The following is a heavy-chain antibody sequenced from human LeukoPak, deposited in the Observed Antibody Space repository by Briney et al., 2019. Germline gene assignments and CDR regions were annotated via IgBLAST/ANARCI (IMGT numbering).Heavy chain of an antibody. CDR1: GFTFSTYA. V-gene: IGHV3-23*01. CDR2: LSASGAAT. D-gene: IGHD3-9*01. CDR3: AKPVTGYDILTGYDY. J-gene: IGHJ4*02. Sequence: GGSLRLSCSASGFTFSTYAMTWVRQAPGKGLEWVSALSASGAATKYADSVQGRFTISRDNSKNTVSLQMSGLRAEDTATYYCAKPVTGYDILTGYDYWGQGTLVTVSS.